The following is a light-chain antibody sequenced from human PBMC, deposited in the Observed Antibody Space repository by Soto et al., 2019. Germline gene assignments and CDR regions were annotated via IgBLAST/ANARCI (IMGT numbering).Light chain of an antibody. CDR2: LSS. V-gene: IGKV2-28*01. CDR1: QSILHSNGYNY. J-gene: IGKJ1*01. CDR3: MQTLPSPSWT. Sequence: DIVMTQSPLSLTVTPGEPASISCKSSQSILHSNGYNYLDWYLQKPGQSPQLLIYLSSTRASGVTDRFIGSGSGTDFTLKISGVEAEDVEVYYFMQTLPSPSWTFGQGTKVNVK.